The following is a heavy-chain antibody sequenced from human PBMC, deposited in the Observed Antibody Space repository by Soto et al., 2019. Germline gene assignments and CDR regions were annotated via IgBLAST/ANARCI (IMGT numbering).Heavy chain of an antibody. CDR3: ARDYLTGVPREAFDS. D-gene: IGHD7-27*01. Sequence: EVQLVESGGGLVQPGESLRLSCTASGFNFGAFSLSWVRQAPGKGLEWVSSIDPTSTEIHYADSVEGRFSVYRDSTKNSLYLQMISLRFEDTGVYYCARDYLTGVPREAFDSWGQGTLVTVSS. CDR2: IDPTSTEI. CDR1: GFNFGAFS. J-gene: IGHJ4*02. V-gene: IGHV3-21*01.